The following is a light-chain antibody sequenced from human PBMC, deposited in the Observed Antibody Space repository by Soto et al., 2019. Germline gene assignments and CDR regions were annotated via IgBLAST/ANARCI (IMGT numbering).Light chain of an antibody. J-gene: IGLJ1*01. CDR3: SSFTTTYFYV. CDR2: GVT. CDR1: GGDIGAYNY. V-gene: IGLV2-14*01. Sequence: QSVLTQPASVSGSLGQSITLSCTGSGGDIGAYNYVSWYQQHPGKAPKLIVYGVTHRPSGVSSRFSASTSAYTASLTISALQAEDEADYYSSSFTTTYFYVFGPGTKLTVL.